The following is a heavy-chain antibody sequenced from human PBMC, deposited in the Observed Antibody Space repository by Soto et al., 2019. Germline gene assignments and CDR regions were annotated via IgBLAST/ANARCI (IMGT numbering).Heavy chain of an antibody. D-gene: IGHD6-19*01. CDR1: GFTFSSYS. V-gene: IGHV3-21*01. CDR2: ISSSSSYI. Sequence: EVQLVESGGGLVKPGGSLRLSCAASGFTFSSYSMNWVRQAPGKGLEWVSSISSSSSYIYYADSVKGRFTISRDNAKNSLYLQMNSLRAEDTAVYYCAITQAVAGPLTFDYWGQGTLVTVSS. CDR3: AITQAVAGPLTFDY. J-gene: IGHJ4*02.